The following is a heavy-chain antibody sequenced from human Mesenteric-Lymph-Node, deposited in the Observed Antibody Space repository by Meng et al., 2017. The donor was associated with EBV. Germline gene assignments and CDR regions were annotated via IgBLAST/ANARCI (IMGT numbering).Heavy chain of an antibody. D-gene: IGHD5-24*01. V-gene: IGHV3-66*01. Sequence: EVELVESGGGLVPPGGSLRLSCASSGFNFLPYWMHWVRQAPGKGLEWVSGIYSGGNTYYADSVKGRFTISRDNSENTLYLRMNSLRDEDTAIYYCARGWGDGYSEYWGQGTLVTVSS. CDR3: ARGWGDGYSEY. CDR1: GFNFLPYW. J-gene: IGHJ4*02. CDR2: IYSGGNT.